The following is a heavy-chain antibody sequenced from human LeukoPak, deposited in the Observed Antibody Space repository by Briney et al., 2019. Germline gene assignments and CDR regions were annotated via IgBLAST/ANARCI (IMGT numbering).Heavy chain of an antibody. CDR1: GYTFTNYY. J-gene: IGHJ4*02. CDR2: INPSGGST. D-gene: IGHD1-1*01. V-gene: IGHV1-46*01. CDR3: ARGGTGTTSFDY. Sequence: GASVKVSCKASGYTFTNYYMHWVRQAPGQGLEWMGIINPSGGSTRYAQKFQGRVTMTRDTSTSTVYMELSSLRREGRAVYYCARGGTGTTSFDYWGQGTLVTVSS.